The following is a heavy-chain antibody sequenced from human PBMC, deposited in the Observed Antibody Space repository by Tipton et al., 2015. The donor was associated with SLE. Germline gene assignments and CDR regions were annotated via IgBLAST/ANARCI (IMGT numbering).Heavy chain of an antibody. CDR1: GFTFSSYE. Sequence: SLRLSCAASGFTFSSYEMNWVRQAPGKGLEWVSYISSSGSTIYYADSVKGRFTISRDNAKNSLYLQMNSLRAEDTAVYYCTRGPTSRYFDLWGRGTLVTVSS. CDR2: ISSSGSTI. CDR3: TRGPTSRYFDL. V-gene: IGHV3-48*03. J-gene: IGHJ2*01.